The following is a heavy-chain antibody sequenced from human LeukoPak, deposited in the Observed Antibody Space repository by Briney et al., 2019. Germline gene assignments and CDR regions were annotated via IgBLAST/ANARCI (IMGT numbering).Heavy chain of an antibody. D-gene: IGHD6-25*01. CDR1: GGSISSGDYY. CDR2: IYYSGST. J-gene: IGHJ5*02. CDR3: ARVGIAASWFDP. Sequence: SQTLSLTCTVSGGSISSGDYYWGWIRQPPGKGLEWIGYIYYSGSTYYNPSLKSRVTISVDTSKNQFSLKLSSVTAADTAVYYCARVGIAASWFDPWGQGTLVTVSS. V-gene: IGHV4-30-4*01.